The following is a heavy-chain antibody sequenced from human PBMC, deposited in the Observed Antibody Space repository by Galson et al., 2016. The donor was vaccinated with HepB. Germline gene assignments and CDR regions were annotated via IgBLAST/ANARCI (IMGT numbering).Heavy chain of an antibody. J-gene: IGHJ5*02. D-gene: IGHD6-13*01. Sequence: SLRLSCAASGFTFSSYYMNWDRQAPGKGLEWVSSISSGSSYIYYADSVKGRFTISRDNAKNSLYLQMNSLRAEDTALYYCARLLTSSSWYGWFDPWGQGTLVTVSS. V-gene: IGHV3-21*01. CDR3: ARLLTSSSWYGWFDP. CDR1: GFTFSSYY. CDR2: ISSGSSYI.